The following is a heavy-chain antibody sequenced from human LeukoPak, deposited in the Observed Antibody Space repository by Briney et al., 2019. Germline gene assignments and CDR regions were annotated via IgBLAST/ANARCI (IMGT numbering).Heavy chain of an antibody. CDR1: GYSFISYW. Sequence: GESLKISCKGSGYSFISYWIGWVRQMPGKGLEWMGIIYPGDSDTGYSPSFQGQVTISADKSIRNAYLQWSSLKASDTAMYYCARGSSGYTYGFDYWGQGTLVTVSS. CDR3: ARGSSGYTYGFDY. J-gene: IGHJ4*02. CDR2: IYPGDSDT. D-gene: IGHD5-18*01. V-gene: IGHV5-51*01.